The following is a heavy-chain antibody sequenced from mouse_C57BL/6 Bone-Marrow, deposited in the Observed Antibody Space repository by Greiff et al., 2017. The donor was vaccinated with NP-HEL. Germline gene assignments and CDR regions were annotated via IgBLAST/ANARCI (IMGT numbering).Heavy chain of an antibody. J-gene: IGHJ4*01. CDR2: IHPNSGST. Sequence: QVQLQQPGAELVKPGASVKLSCKASGYTFTSYWMHWVKQRPGQGLEWIGMIHPNSGSTNYNEKFKSKATLTVDKTSSSAYMQLSSLTSEDAAVYDCARRTGTYYYAMDYGGQGTSVTVSS. CDR3: ARRTGTYYYAMDY. CDR1: GYTFTSYW. V-gene: IGHV1-64*01. D-gene: IGHD4-1*01.